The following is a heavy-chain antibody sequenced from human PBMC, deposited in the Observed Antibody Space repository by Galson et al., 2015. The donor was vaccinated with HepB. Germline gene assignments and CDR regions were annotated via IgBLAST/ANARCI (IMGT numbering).Heavy chain of an antibody. J-gene: IGHJ6*02. V-gene: IGHV3-23*01. Sequence: SLRLSCAASGFTFSSYAMSWVRQAPGKGLEWVSAISGSGGSTYYADSVKGRFTISRDNSKNTLYLQMNSLRAEDTAVYYCVGWNFLRKDYYYGMDVWGQGTTVTVSS. CDR3: VGWNFLRKDYYYGMDV. CDR2: ISGSGGST. CDR1: GFTFSSYA. D-gene: IGHD1-7*01.